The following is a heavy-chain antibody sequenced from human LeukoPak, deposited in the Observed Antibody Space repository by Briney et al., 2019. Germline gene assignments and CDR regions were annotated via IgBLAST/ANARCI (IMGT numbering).Heavy chain of an antibody. CDR1: GYSISSYY. CDR2: IYTSGST. V-gene: IGHV4-4*07. J-gene: IGHJ3*02. CDR3: ARGRGTMWFGELLTQDDAFDI. D-gene: IGHD3-10*01. Sequence: SETLSLTCTVSGYSISSYYWSWIRQPAGKGLEWIGRIYTSGSTNYNPSLKSRVTMSVDTSKNQFSLKLSSVTAADTAVYYCARGRGTMWFGELLTQDDAFDIWGQGTMVTVSS.